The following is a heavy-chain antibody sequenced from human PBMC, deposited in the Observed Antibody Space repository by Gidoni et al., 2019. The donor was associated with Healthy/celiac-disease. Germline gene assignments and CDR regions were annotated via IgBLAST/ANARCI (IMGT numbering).Heavy chain of an antibody. Sequence: PGKGLEWIGYIYYSGSTYYNPSLKSRVTISVDTSKNQFSLKLSSVTAADTAVYYCARVVPAAIRPSGYDFGAFDVWGQGTMVTVSS. J-gene: IGHJ3*01. V-gene: IGHV4-31*02. D-gene: IGHD2-2*02. CDR2: IYYSGST. CDR3: ARVVPAAIRPSGYDFGAFDV.